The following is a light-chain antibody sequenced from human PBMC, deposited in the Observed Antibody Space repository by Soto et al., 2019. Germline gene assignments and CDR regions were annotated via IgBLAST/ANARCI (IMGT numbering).Light chain of an antibody. CDR2: EDD. CDR1: SGSIASNH. J-gene: IGLJ2*01. Sequence: NFMLTQPHSVSESPGKTVTISCTRSSGSIASNHVQWYQQRPGSAPTPLIYEDDQRPSGVPDRFSGSIDSSSNSASLTISGLKTEDEADYYCQSFDIDNNGVFGGGTQLTVL. V-gene: IGLV6-57*04. CDR3: QSFDIDNNGV.